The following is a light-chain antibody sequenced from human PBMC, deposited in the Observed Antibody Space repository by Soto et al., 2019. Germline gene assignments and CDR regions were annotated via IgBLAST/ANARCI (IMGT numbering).Light chain of an antibody. CDR1: QSVLYSSNKKNY. CDR3: QQYYRTPPT. V-gene: IGKV4-1*01. CDR2: WAS. Sequence: DIVMTQSPDPLAVAMPEGAATICRSCQSVLYSSNKKNYLAWYQQKPGQSPKLLIYWASTRESGVPDRFSGSGSGTDFTLTISSLQAEDVAVYYCQQYYRTPPTFGQGTKVDIK. J-gene: IGKJ1*01.